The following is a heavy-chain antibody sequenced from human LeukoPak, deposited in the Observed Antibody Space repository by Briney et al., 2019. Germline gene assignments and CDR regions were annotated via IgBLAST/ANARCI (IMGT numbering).Heavy chain of an antibody. D-gene: IGHD4-17*01. V-gene: IGHV4-4*07. Sequence: PSETLSLTCTVSGGSISSYYWSWIRQPAGKGLEWIGRIYNSGITNYNPSLKSRVTMSMDTSMNQFSLKLRSVTAADTAVYYCARDYVDFPAYYIDYCGQGTLVT. CDR1: GGSISSYY. CDR3: ARDYVDFPAYYIDY. J-gene: IGHJ4*02. CDR2: IYNSGIT.